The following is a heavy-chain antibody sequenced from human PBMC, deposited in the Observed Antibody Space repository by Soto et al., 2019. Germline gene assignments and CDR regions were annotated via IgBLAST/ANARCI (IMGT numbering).Heavy chain of an antibody. D-gene: IGHD3-22*01. CDR3: ARARYSSRWGTFDS. J-gene: IGHJ1*01. CDR2: IFPNVGTA. CDR1: GGSFSTNE. V-gene: IGHV1-69*01. Sequence: QVHLEQSGAEVRKPGTSVKVSCKASGGSFSTNEIDWVRQAPGQGLEWMGRIFPNVGTADYAQQFQGRLTIIADASTSTVYMDLSRLTSADTAVYFCARARYSSRWGTFDSWGQGTQVAVSS.